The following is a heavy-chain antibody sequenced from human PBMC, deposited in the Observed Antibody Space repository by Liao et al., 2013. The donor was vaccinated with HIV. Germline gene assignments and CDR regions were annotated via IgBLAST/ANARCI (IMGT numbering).Heavy chain of an antibody. CDR3: ARGPRGGXPITYYYEDV. V-gene: IGHV4-34*01. D-gene: IGHD5-24*01. CDR1: GGSFSGYY. J-gene: IGHJ6*03. Sequence: QLQLQESGPGLVKPSETLSLTCAVYGGSFSGYYWSWIRQPPGKGLEWIGEINHSGSTNYNPSLKSRVTISVDTSKNQFSLKLSSVTAADTAVYYCARGPRGGXPITYYYEDVWGKGTTVTVSS. CDR2: INHSGST.